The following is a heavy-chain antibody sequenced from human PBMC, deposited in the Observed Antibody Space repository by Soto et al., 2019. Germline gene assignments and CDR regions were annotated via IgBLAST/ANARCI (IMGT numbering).Heavy chain of an antibody. V-gene: IGHV1-2*02. Sequence: ASVKVSCKASGYTFTGYDMHWVRQAPGQGLEWMGWINPNSGGTNYAQKFQGRVTMTRDTSISTAYMELSRLRSDDTAVYYCAINPVVVVAAFDYWGQGTLVTVSS. CDR2: INPNSGGT. D-gene: IGHD2-15*01. J-gene: IGHJ4*02. CDR1: GYTFTGYD. CDR3: AINPVVVVAAFDY.